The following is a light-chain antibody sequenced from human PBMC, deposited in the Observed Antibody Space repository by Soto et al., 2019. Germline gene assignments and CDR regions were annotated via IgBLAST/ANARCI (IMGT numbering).Light chain of an antibody. CDR1: QSISSY. V-gene: IGKV1-39*01. CDR3: QQTYITPAWT. J-gene: IGKJ1*01. Sequence: DIQMTQSPSSLSASVGDRVTITCRASQSISSYLNWFQQKPGKAPRLLIYGASSLQSGVPSRFTGSGSGTDFTLTISSLQPEDFATYYCQQTYITPAWTFGQGTKVDI. CDR2: GAS.